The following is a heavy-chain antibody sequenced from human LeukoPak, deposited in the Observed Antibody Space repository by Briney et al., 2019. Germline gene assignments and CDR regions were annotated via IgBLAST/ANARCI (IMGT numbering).Heavy chain of an antibody. Sequence: PGGSLRLSCTVSGVSFSNYWMTWARQAPGKGLEWVANIKPDGSEKYYVDSVKGRFTISRDNAKDPLYLHMSSLRAEDTAVYYCVRAMDVWGQGTTVTVSS. CDR3: VRAMDV. CDR2: IKPDGSEK. J-gene: IGHJ6*02. V-gene: IGHV3-7*05. CDR1: GVSFSNYW.